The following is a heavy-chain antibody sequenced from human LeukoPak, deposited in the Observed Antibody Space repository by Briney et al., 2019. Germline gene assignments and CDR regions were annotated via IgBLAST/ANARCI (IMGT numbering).Heavy chain of an antibody. CDR1: GYTFTGYY. V-gene: IGHV1-2*02. J-gene: IGHJ3*02. CDR2: INPNSGGT. D-gene: IGHD1-26*01. Sequence: ASVKVSCKASGYTFTGYYMHWVRQAPGQGLEWMGWINPNSGGTNYAQKFQGRVTMTRDTSISTAYMELSRLRSDDTAVYYCASLHERSTEDAFDIWGQGTMVTVSS. CDR3: ASLHERSTEDAFDI.